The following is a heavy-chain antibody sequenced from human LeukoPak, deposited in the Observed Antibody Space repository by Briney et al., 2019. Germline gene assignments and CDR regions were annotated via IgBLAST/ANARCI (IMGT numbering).Heavy chain of an antibody. J-gene: IGHJ4*02. D-gene: IGHD3-9*01. Sequence: TSETLSLTCAVYGGSFSGYYWSWIRQPPGKGLEWIGEINHSGSTNYNPSLKSRVTISVDTSKNQFSLKLSSVTAADTAVYYCAKDRRRDDILTGSFSDWGQGTLVTVSS. CDR1: GGSFSGYY. CDR2: INHSGST. CDR3: AKDRRRDDILTGSFSD. V-gene: IGHV4-34*01.